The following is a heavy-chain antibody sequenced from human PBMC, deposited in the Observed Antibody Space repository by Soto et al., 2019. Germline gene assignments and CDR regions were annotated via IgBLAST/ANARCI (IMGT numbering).Heavy chain of an antibody. CDR2: ISATTGNT. CDR3: AIDSDGGY. V-gene: IGHV3-23*01. D-gene: IGHD2-15*01. CDR1: GVNFSIYS. J-gene: IGHJ4*02. Sequence: EVRLSESGGGLVQPGESLRLSCAASGVNFSIYSMIWVRQATGKGLEWGSGISATTGNTYYTNSVKGRFTISRDNFENTLFLQMNNMRAEDTALYYCAIDSDGGYWGQGTLVTVSS.